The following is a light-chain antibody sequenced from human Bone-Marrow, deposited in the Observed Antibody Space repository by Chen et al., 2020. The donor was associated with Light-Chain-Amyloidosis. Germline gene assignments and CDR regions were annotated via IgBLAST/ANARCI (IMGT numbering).Light chain of an antibody. CDR2: WAS. V-gene: IGKV4-1*01. CDR3: QQYYTTLPCT. Sequence: DIVMTQSPDSLAVSLGERATITCKSSQSVLYSPSNQNYLAWYQQKPGQPPKLIIYWASTRNSGVPDRFSGSGSGTDFTLTISSLQAEDVAVYYCQQYYTTLPCTFGLGTKLEIK. CDR1: QSVLYSPSNQNY. J-gene: IGKJ2*02.